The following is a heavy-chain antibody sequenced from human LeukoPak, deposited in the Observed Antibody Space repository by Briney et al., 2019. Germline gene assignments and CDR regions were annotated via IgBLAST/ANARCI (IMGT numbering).Heavy chain of an antibody. CDR3: AAEAYDSSVTSGFDP. CDR2: IVVGSGNT. CDR1: GFTFTSSA. D-gene: IGHD3-22*01. J-gene: IGHJ5*02. V-gene: IGHV1-58*02. Sequence: SVKVSCKASGFTFTSSAMQWVRQARGQRLEWIGWIVVGSGNTNYAQKFQERVTITRDMSTSTAYMELSSLRSEDTAVYYCAAEAYDSSVTSGFDPWGQGTLVTVSS.